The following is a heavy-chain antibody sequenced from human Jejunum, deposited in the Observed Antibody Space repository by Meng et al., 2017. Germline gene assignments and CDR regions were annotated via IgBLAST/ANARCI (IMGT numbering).Heavy chain of an antibody. V-gene: IGHV3-33*01. CDR3: LRGRDY. CDR2: IWHDGSKV. J-gene: IGHJ4*02. CDR1: GFNFTNYG. Sequence: QVHLVASGGGVVLPGKSLRLSCAASGFNFTNYGMHWVRQAPGKGLEWVAVIWHDGSKVFYADSVRGRFTISRDNSHNTVDLQMNSVRVDDTAVYFCLRGRDYWGQGTLVTVSS. D-gene: IGHD3-10*01.